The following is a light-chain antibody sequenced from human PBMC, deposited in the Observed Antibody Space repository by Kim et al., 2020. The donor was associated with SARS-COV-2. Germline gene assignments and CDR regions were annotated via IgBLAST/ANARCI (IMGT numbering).Light chain of an antibody. V-gene: IGLV2-11*01. J-gene: IGLJ2*01. CDR2: DVS. Sequence: QSALTQPRPVSGSPGQSVTISCTGTTNDVGGYNYVSWYQQHPGKAPKLTIYDVSSRPAGVPDRFSGSKSGNTASLTISGLQAEDEADYFCCSHANYSVAFCGGTQLPVL. CDR1: TNDVGGYNY. CDR3: CSHANYSVA.